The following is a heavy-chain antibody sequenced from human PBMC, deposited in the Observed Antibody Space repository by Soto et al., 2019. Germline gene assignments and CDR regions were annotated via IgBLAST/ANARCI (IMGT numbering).Heavy chain of an antibody. CDR2: IIPIFGTA. CDR3: ASGSGYSSGWYSWAQDY. D-gene: IGHD6-19*01. CDR1: GGTFSSYA. Sequence: EASVKVSCKASGGTFSSYAISWVRQAPGQGLEWMGGIIPIFGTANYAQKFQGRVTITADESTSTAYMELSSLRSEDTAVYYCASGSGYSSGWYSWAQDYWGQGTLVTVST. V-gene: IGHV1-69*13. J-gene: IGHJ4*02.